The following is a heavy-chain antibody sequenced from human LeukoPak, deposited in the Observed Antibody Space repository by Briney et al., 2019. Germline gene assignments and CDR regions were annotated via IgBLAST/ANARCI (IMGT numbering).Heavy chain of an antibody. D-gene: IGHD6-13*01. CDR2: IWYDGSNK. CDR3: ARDGIATDYYFDY. CDR1: GFTFSSYG. Sequence: GRSLRLSYAASGFTFSSYGMHWVRQAPGKGLEWVAVIWYDGSNKYYADSVKGRFTISRDNSKNTLYLQMNSLRAEDTAVYYCARDGIATDYYFDYWGQGTLVTVSS. V-gene: IGHV3-33*01. J-gene: IGHJ4*02.